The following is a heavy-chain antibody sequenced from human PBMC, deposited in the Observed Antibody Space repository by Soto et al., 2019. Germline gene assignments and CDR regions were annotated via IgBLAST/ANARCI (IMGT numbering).Heavy chain of an antibody. CDR2: IYYSGST. Sequence: LSLTCTVSGGFISSGDYYWSWIRQPPGKGLEWIGYIYYSGSTYYNPSLKSRVTISVDTSKNQFSLKLSSVTAADTAVYYCARAYSPQSVIQLWVPGYYYYGMDVWGQGTTVTVSS. V-gene: IGHV4-30-4*01. CDR1: GGFISSGDYY. D-gene: IGHD5-18*01. CDR3: ARAYSPQSVIQLWVPGYYYYGMDV. J-gene: IGHJ6*02.